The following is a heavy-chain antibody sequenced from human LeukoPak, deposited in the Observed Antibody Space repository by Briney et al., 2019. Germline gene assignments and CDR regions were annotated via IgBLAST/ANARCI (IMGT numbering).Heavy chain of an antibody. D-gene: IGHD2-21*02. CDR1: GYSISSGYY. CDR2: IYHSGST. J-gene: IGHJ3*02. V-gene: IGHV4-38-2*02. CDR3: AREMTYDAFDI. Sequence: SGTLSLTCTVSGYSISSGYYWGWIRQPPGKGLEWIGSIYHSGSTYYNPSLKSRVTISVDTSKNQFSLKLSSVTAADTAVYYCAREMTYDAFDIWGQGTMVTVSS.